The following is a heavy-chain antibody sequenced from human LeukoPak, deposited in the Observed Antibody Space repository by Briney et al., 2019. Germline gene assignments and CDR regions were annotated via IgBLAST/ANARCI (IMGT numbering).Heavy chain of an antibody. D-gene: IGHD1/OR15-1a*01. Sequence: GGSLRLSCAVSGFTFSNYWMHWVRQVAGKGLVWVSRINTDGSTTNYADSVKGRFTISRDNAKNTLYLQMNSLRAEDTAVYYCANKVAHHLDSWGQGTLVTVSS. CDR2: INTDGSTT. V-gene: IGHV3-74*01. J-gene: IGHJ4*02. CDR3: ANKVAHHLDS. CDR1: GFTFSNYW.